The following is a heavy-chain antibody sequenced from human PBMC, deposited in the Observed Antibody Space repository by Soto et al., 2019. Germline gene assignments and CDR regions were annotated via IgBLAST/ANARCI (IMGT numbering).Heavy chain of an antibody. J-gene: IGHJ4*02. Sequence: GESVKISGKGVGYKFGSAWIGWVRQMPGKGLEWMGIIKPGTSDIRYSPSCRGHVTISADEAVSTAYLQWSSLKASDTAMYYCARQLSHICDSWGQGTLVTVSS. V-gene: IGHV5-51*01. D-gene: IGHD3-3*02. CDR3: ARQLSHICDS. CDR2: IKPGTSDI. CDR1: GYKFGSAW.